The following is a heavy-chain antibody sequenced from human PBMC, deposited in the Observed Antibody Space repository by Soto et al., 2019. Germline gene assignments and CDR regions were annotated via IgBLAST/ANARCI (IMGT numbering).Heavy chain of an antibody. V-gene: IGHV5-10-1*01. CDR2: IDPSDSYT. J-gene: IGHJ3*01. D-gene: IGHD3-10*01. CDR1: GYSFTSYW. Sequence: PGESLKISCKGSGYSFTSYWISWVRQMPGKGLEWMGRIDPSDSYTNYSPSFQGHVTISADKSISTAYLQWSSLTAEDTAVYYCARGDLASGSAFDLWGQGIMVTVSS. CDR3: ARGDLASGSAFDL.